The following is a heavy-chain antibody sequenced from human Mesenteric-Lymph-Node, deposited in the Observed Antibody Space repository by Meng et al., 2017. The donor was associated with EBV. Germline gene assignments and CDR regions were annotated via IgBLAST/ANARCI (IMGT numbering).Heavy chain of an antibody. CDR1: GGSIISGGYS. Sequence: LHLQESGSGLGRPSQTLSLTCAVSGGSIISGGYSWSWIRQAPGKGLEWIGFIYHSGTTYLNPSLRSRVNLSVDTSKNQFSLNLRSVSAADTAIYYCARSAGGDYFDYWGQGTLVTVSS. CDR3: ARSAGGDYFDY. CDR2: IYHSGTT. V-gene: IGHV4-30-2*01. J-gene: IGHJ4*02. D-gene: IGHD1-26*01.